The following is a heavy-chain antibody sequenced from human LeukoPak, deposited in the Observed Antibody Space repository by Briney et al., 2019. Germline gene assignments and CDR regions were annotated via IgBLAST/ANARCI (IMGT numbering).Heavy chain of an antibody. CDR2: IKQDGSEK. V-gene: IGHV3-7*01. CDR1: GFTFSSYW. J-gene: IGHJ4*02. Sequence: PGGSLRLSCAASGFTFSSYWMSWVRQAPGKGLEWVANIKQDGSEKYYVDSVKGRFTISRDNAKNSLYLQMNSLRAEDTAVYYCARDRHYYDSSGDTRSYRGGYWGQGTLVTVSS. D-gene: IGHD3-22*01. CDR3: ARDRHYYDSSGDTRSYRGGY.